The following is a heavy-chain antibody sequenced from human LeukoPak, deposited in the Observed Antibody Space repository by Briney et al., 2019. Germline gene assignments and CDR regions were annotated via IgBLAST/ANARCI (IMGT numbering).Heavy chain of an antibody. CDR1: GFTFSSYW. J-gene: IGHJ4*02. D-gene: IGHD3-10*02. Sequence: GGSLRLSCAASGFTFSSYWMHWVRHAPGKGLVWVSRINSDGSSTSYADSVKGRFTISRDNAKNTLYLQMNRLRAEDTAVYYAIAGMFYVDHWGQGTLITVSS. CDR2: INSDGSST. CDR3: IAGMFYVDH. V-gene: IGHV3-74*01.